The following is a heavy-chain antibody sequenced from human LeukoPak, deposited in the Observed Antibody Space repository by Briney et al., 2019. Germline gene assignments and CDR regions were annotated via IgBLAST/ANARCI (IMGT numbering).Heavy chain of an antibody. V-gene: IGHV3-15*01. Sequence: PGGSLRLSCAASGFTFSSYWMSWVRQAPGKGLEWVGRIKSKTDGGTTDYAAPVKGRFTISRDDSKNTLYLQMNSLKTEDTAVYYCTTDTRSWNLLYGWFDPWGQGTLVTVSS. D-gene: IGHD1-26*01. J-gene: IGHJ5*02. CDR2: IKSKTDGGTT. CDR1: GFTFSSYW. CDR3: TTDTRSWNLLYGWFDP.